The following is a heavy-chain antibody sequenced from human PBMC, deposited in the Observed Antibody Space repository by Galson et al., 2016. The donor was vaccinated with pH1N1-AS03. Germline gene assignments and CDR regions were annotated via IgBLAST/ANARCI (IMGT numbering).Heavy chain of an antibody. J-gene: IGHJ4*02. Sequence: SLRLSCAASGYSFSAYWMHWVRQVPRKGLVWVPRINRDGRTTNYADSVKGRFTISRDNAKNTLYLQMNSLRAEDTAVYYCGRDLGGEAGYWGQGTGVTVSS. CDR3: GRDLGGEAGY. D-gene: IGHD3-16*01. V-gene: IGHV3-74*01. CDR1: GYSFSAYW. CDR2: INRDGRTT.